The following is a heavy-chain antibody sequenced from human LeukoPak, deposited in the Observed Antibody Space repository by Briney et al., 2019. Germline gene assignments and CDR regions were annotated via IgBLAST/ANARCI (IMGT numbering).Heavy chain of an antibody. CDR3: ARRQYYYGSGSYYKIDAFDI. V-gene: IGHV3-11*01. D-gene: IGHD3-10*01. J-gene: IGHJ3*02. CDR1: GFTFSDYY. Sequence: GGSLRLSCAASGFTFSDYYMSWIRQAPGKGLEWVSYISSSGSTIYYADSVKGRFTISRDNAKNSLYLQMNSLRAEDTAVYYCARRQYYYGSGSYYKIDAFDIWGQGTMVTVSS. CDR2: ISSSGSTI.